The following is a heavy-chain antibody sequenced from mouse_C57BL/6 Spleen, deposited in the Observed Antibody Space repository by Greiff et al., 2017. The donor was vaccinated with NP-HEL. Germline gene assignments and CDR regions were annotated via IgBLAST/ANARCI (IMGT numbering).Heavy chain of an antibody. Sequence: VQLVESGPELVKPGASVKLSCKASGYTFTSYDINWVKQRPGQGLEWIGWIYPRDGSTKYNEKFKGKATLTVDTSSSTAYMELHSLTSEDSAVYFCASDGSSYRFAYWGQGTLVTVSA. D-gene: IGHD1-1*01. J-gene: IGHJ3*01. CDR1: GYTFTSYD. V-gene: IGHV1-85*01. CDR3: ASDGSSYRFAY. CDR2: IYPRDGST.